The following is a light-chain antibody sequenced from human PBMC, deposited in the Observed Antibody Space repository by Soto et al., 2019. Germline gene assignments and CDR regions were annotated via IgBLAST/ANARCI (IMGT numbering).Light chain of an antibody. CDR1: RKDVSDGYDY. CDR3: TSYTSSTPFYV. V-gene: IGLV2-14*03. J-gene: IGLJ1*01. Sequence: QALLTQPASLSGASRQAIALPPPRGRKDVSDGYDYVSWYQQHPGQAPQLIIYDVSNRPSGVSDRFSGSKSGNTASLTISGLQAEDEAEYYCTSYTSSTPFYVFGTGTKVTVL. CDR2: DVS.